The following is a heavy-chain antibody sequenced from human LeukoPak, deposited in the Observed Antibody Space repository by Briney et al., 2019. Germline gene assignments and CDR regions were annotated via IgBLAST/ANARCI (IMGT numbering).Heavy chain of an antibody. CDR1: GFSLSTSGMC. CDR2: IDWDGDK. Sequence: SGPTLVNPTQTLTLTCTFSGFSLSTSGMCVSWIRQPPGKALEWLARIDWDGDKYYSTSLKTRLTISKDTSKNQVVLTMTNMDPVDTATYYCTRIRLDTANFDYWGQGTLVTVSS. D-gene: IGHD5-18*01. CDR3: TRIRLDTANFDY. V-gene: IGHV2-70*11. J-gene: IGHJ4*02.